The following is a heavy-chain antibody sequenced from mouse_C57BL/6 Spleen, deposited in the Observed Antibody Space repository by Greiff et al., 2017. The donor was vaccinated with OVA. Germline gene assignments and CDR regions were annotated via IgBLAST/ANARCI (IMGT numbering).Heavy chain of an antibody. J-gene: IGHJ3*01. D-gene: IGHD2-3*01. Sequence: EVQLQQSGTVLARPGASVKMSCKTSGYTFTSYWMHWVQQRPGQGLEWIGAIYPGNSDTSYNQKFKGKANLTAVTSASTAYMELSSLTNEDSAVYYCIYDGYYGFAYWGQGTLVTVSA. CDR3: IYDGYYGFAY. CDR2: IYPGNSDT. V-gene: IGHV1-5*01. CDR1: GYTFTSYW.